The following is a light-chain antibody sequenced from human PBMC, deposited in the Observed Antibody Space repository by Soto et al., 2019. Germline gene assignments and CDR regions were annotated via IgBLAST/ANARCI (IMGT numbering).Light chain of an antibody. Sequence: QSALTQPASVSGSPGQSITIPCTGTSSDVSGYNYVSWYQQYPGQAPKLMIYDVSNRPSGVSNRFSASKSGNTASLTISGLQAEDEANYYCSSYTSSSTLVVFGGGTKITVL. CDR3: SSYTSSSTLVV. CDR1: SSDVSGYNY. CDR2: DVS. V-gene: IGLV2-14*01. J-gene: IGLJ2*01.